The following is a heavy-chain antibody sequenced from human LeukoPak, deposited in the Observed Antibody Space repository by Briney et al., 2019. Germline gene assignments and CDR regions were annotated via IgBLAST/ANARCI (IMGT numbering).Heavy chain of an antibody. J-gene: IGHJ4*02. CDR2: ISGSGGST. CDR1: GFTFSSYA. D-gene: IGHD3-22*01. CDR3: AKGGGYYDSSGYIFDY. Sequence: PGGFLRLSCAASGFTFSSYAMSWVRQAPGKGLEWVSAISGSGGSTYYADSVKGRFTISRDNSKNTLYLQMNSLRAEDTAVYYCAKGGGYYDSSGYIFDYWGQGTLVTVSS. V-gene: IGHV3-23*01.